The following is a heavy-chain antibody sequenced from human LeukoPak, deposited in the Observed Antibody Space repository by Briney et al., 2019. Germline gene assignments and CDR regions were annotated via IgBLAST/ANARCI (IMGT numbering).Heavy chain of an antibody. Sequence: ASVKVSCTASGYTFIDYYIHWVRQAPGQGLEWMGWINPNSGGTNYAQKFQGRVTMTRDTSISTAYMELSRLRSDDTAVYYCARDPSPSWIVVVNDYGMDVWGQGTTVTVSS. CDR2: INPNSGGT. J-gene: IGHJ6*02. D-gene: IGHD2-21*01. CDR3: ARDPSPSWIVVVNDYGMDV. V-gene: IGHV1-2*02. CDR1: GYTFIDYY.